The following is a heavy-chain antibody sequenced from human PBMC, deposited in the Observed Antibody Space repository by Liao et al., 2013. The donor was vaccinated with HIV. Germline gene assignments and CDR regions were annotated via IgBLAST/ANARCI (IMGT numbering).Heavy chain of an antibody. CDR3: ARDNGFWSGYYSPLFDY. CDR1: GGSISSGSYY. V-gene: IGHV4-61*02. CDR2: IYTSGTT. Sequence: QVQLQESGPGLVKPSQTLSLTCTVSGGSISSGSYYWSWIRQPAGKGLEWIGRIYTSGTTKYNPSLKSRVTISVDTPKNQFSLRLSSVTAADTAVYYCARDNGFWSGYYSPLFDYWGRGTLVTVSS. D-gene: IGHD3-3*01. J-gene: IGHJ4*02.